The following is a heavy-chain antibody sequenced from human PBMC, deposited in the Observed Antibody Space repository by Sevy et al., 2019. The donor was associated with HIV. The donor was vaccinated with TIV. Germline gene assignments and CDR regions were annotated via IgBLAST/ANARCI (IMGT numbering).Heavy chain of an antibody. CDR1: GYTLTQLS. CDR2: FDPEDGET. Sequence: ASVKVSCKVSGYTLTQLSMHWVRQAPGKGLEWMGSFDPEDGETIYAQKFQGRVTMNEDTSTDTAYMELSSLKSEDTAVFYCAITKDYYDSRGYPFDYWGQGTLVTVSS. D-gene: IGHD3-22*01. J-gene: IGHJ4*02. V-gene: IGHV1-24*01. CDR3: AITKDYYDSRGYPFDY.